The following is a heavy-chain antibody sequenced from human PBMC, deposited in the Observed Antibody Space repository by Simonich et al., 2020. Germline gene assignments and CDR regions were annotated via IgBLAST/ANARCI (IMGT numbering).Heavy chain of an antibody. CDR1: GYYISSGYY. D-gene: IGHD6-13*01. J-gene: IGHJ6*02. CDR2: IYHSGST. V-gene: IGHV4-38-2*01. Sequence: QVQLQESGPGLVKPSETLSLTCAVSGYYISSGYYWGWIRQPPGKGLEWIGSIYHSGSTYYNPSLKSRVTISVDTSKNQFSLKLSSVTAADTAVYYCARVGYSNYYYYGMDVWGQGTTVTVSS. CDR3: ARVGYSNYYYYGMDV.